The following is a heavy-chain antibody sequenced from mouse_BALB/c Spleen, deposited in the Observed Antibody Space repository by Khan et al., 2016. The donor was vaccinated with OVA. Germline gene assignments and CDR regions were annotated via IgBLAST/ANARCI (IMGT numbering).Heavy chain of an antibody. D-gene: IGHD1-1*01. CDR2: INPSTDYT. CDR1: GYTFTSYW. Sequence: QVQLQQSGAELAKPGASVKMSCKASGYTFTSYWMHWVKQRPGQGLEWIGYINPSTDYTEYNQKFKDKATLTADTSSSTAYMQLTSLTSDDSAVYYCTNHGSSSAWFTYWGQGTLVTVSA. J-gene: IGHJ3*01. CDR3: TNHGSSSAWFTY. V-gene: IGHV1-7*01.